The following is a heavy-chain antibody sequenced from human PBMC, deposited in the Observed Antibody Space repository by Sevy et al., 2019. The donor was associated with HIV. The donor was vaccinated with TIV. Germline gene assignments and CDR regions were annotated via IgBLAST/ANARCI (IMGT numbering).Heavy chain of an antibody. CDR3: ARGGIAAAGTDYYYYGMDV. V-gene: IGHV1-18*01. Sequence: ASVKVSCKASGYTFTSYGISWVRQAPGQGLEWMGWISAYNGNTNYAQKLQGRVTMTTDTSTSTAYMELRSLGSDDTAVYYCARGGIAAAGTDYYYYGMDVWGQGTTVTVS. D-gene: IGHD6-13*01. CDR1: GYTFTSYG. CDR2: ISAYNGNT. J-gene: IGHJ6*02.